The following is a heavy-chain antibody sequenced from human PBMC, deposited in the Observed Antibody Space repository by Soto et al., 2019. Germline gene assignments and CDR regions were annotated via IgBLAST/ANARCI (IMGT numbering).Heavy chain of an antibody. CDR1: GVTFSGPW. J-gene: IGHJ6*02. V-gene: IGHV3-7*01. CDR2: IRPEGNEI. CDR3: ARDEYYYAMDV. D-gene: IGHD6-6*01. Sequence: PGGSLRLSCAASGVTFSGPWMSWVRQAPGKGLEWVAKIRPEGNEIYYADSVRGRFTISRANAKSSLYLQMNSLRVDDTAIYHCARDEYYYAMDVWGQGTTVTVSS.